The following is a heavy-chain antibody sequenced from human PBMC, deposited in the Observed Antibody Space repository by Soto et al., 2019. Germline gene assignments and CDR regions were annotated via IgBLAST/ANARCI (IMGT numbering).Heavy chain of an antibody. CDR3: PRGGTLWNPGY. D-gene: IGHD1-1*01. V-gene: IGHV4-39*01. Sequence: QLQLQESGPGLVKPSETLSLTCAVSGGSISSSSYYWGWIRQPPGKGLEWIGNIYYSGSTYDSPSLPSRVSISVDTSQSQLCLRLISVTATDTAVYYGPRGGTLWNPGYWGQGTLVTVSS. J-gene: IGHJ4*02. CDR1: GGSISSSSYY. CDR2: IYYSGST.